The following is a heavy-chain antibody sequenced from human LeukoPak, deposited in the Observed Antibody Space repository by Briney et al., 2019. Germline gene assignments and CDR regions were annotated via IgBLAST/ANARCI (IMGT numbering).Heavy chain of an antibody. V-gene: IGHV1-18*01. CDR1: GYTFTSYG. D-gene: IGHD1-26*01. Sequence: ASVKVSCKASGYTFTSYGISWVRQAPGQGLEWMGWISAYNGNTSYAQKLQGRVTMTTDASTSTAYMELRSLRSDDAAVYYCAREVSLVGAPGDYWGQGTLVTVSS. CDR3: AREVSLVGAPGDY. CDR2: ISAYNGNT. J-gene: IGHJ4*02.